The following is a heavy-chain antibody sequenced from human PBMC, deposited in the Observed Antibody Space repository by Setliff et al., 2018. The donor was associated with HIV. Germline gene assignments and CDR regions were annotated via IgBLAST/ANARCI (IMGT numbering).Heavy chain of an antibody. Sequence: GGSLRLSCAASGFTFRSYEMNWVRQAPGKGLEWVSYISSSGNIIYYADSVKGRFTISRDNAKNSLYLQMNSLRAEDTAVYYCASHPSVYGPPFDYWGQGTLVTV. CDR1: GFTFRSYE. V-gene: IGHV3-48*03. D-gene: IGHD2-8*01. CDR2: ISSSGNII. CDR3: ASHPSVYGPPFDY. J-gene: IGHJ4*02.